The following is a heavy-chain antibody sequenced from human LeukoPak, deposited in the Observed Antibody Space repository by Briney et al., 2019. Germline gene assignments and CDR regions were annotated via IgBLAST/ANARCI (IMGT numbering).Heavy chain of an antibody. CDR1: GGSISSSNW. V-gene: IGHV4-4*02. Sequence: SGTLSLTCAVSGGSISSSNWWSWVRQPPGKGLEWIGEIYHSGSTNYNPSLKSRVTISVDKSKNQFSLKLSSVTAADTAVYYCARFEDGDSNPFGYWGQGTLVTVSS. D-gene: IGHD4-17*01. CDR2: IYHSGST. CDR3: ARFEDGDSNPFGY. J-gene: IGHJ4*02.